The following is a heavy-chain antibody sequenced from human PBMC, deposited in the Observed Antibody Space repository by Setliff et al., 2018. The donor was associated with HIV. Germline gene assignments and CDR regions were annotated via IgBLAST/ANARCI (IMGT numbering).Heavy chain of an antibody. CDR1: GYSLNSGPP. CDR3: ARYSPRGYTLTGPY. CDR2: IYYSGST. V-gene: IGHV4-38-2*02. Sequence: PSETLSLTCTVSGYSLNSGPPWAWIRQPPGRGREWIGIIYYSGSTYYNPSLKSRVTISVDTSKNQFSLKLSSVTAADMAVYYCARYSPRGYTLTGPYWGQGTLVTVSS. D-gene: IGHD6-25*01. J-gene: IGHJ4*02.